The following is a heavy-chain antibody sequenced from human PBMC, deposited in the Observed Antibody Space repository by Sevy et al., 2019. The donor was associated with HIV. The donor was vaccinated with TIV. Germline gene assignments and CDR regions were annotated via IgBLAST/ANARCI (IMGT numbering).Heavy chain of an antibody. CDR1: GFTFSNSA. CDR3: AKDLRGYFDY. V-gene: IGHV3-23*01. D-gene: IGHD1-26*01. CDR2: ISGSGGST. Sequence: GGSLRLSCAASGFTFSNSAMTWVRQAPGKGLEWVSGISGSGGSTYYADSVKGRFTISRDNSKKTLYLQMNSLRVEDTAVYYCAKDLRGYFDYWGQGTLVTVSS. J-gene: IGHJ4*02.